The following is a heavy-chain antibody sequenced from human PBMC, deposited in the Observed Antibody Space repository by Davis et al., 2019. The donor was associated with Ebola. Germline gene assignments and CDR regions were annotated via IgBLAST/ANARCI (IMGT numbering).Heavy chain of an antibody. V-gene: IGHV3-53*01. J-gene: IGHJ4*02. CDR1: GFTVSSNY. D-gene: IGHD6-6*01. CDR2: IYSGGST. CDR3: ARVTRRSSSHFDY. Sequence: GGSLRLSCAASGFTVSSNYMSWVRQAPGKGLEWVSVIYSGGSTYYAASVKGRFTISRDNSKNTLYLQMNSLRAEDTAVYYCARVTRRSSSHFDYWGQGTLVTVSS.